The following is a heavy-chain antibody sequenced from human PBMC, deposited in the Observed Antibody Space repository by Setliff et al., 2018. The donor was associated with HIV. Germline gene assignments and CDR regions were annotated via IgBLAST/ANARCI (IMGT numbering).Heavy chain of an antibody. V-gene: IGHV4-59*11. Sequence: SETLSLTCTVSGDSIKGPWWWSWIRQSPGKGLEWTGNIHYTGTTHYNPSLKSRVTMSVDTSKNHVSLKLSSVTAADTAVYYCAKTVVLTPYVSYYYYMDVWGKGTTVTVSS. CDR1: GDSIKGPW. CDR2: IHYTGTT. CDR3: AKTVVLTPYVSYYYYMDV. J-gene: IGHJ6*03. D-gene: IGHD2-15*01.